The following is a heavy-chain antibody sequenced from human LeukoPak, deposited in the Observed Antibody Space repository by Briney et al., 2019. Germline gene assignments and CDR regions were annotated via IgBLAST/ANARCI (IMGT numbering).Heavy chain of an antibody. CDR3: ARHGSSEKLYYYYYMDV. CDR1: GGSISSYY. CDR2: IYTSGST. V-gene: IGHV4-4*09. D-gene: IGHD5-18*01. J-gene: IGHJ6*03. Sequence: SETLSLTCTVSGGSISSYYWSWLRQPPGKGLEWIGYIYTSGSTNYNPSLKSRVTISVDTSKNQFSLKLSSVTAADTAVYYCARHGSSEKLYYYYYMDVWGKGTTVTVSS.